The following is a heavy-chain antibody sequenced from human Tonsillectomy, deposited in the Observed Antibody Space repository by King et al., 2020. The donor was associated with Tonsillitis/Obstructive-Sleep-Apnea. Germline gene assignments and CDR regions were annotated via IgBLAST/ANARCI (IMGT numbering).Heavy chain of an antibody. D-gene: IGHD3-22*01. Sequence: VQLVESGAEVKKPGSSVKVSCTASGGTFSSYAISWVRQAPGQGLEWMGGIMPILGIANYAQKFQGRVTITADKSTRTAYMELSSLRSEDTAVYYCAREYYYDSSGYRSLLDYYYGMDVWGQGTTVTVSS. J-gene: IGHJ6*02. CDR3: AREYYYDSSGYRSLLDYYYGMDV. CDR2: IMPILGIA. V-gene: IGHV1-69*10. CDR1: GGTFSSYA.